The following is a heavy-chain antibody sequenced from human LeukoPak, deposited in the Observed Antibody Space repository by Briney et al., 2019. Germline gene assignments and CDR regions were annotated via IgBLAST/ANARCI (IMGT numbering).Heavy chain of an antibody. CDR2: IYNSGNT. Sequence: PSETLSLTCIVSGDSISRYHWTWIRQPPGKTLEWIGYIYNSGNTNYNPSLKSRVTMSLDTSRNQVSLKLSSVTAADTAVYYCARGPRTIYDSSGYYYYYYYYMDVWGKGTTVTISS. CDR3: ARGPRTIYDSSGYYYYYYYYMDV. V-gene: IGHV4-59*12. CDR1: GDSISRYH. D-gene: IGHD3-22*01. J-gene: IGHJ6*03.